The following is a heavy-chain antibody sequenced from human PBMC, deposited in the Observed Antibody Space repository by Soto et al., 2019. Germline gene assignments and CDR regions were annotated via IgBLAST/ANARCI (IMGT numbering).Heavy chain of an antibody. D-gene: IGHD1-26*01. CDR2: INGGNGNT. J-gene: IGHJ4*02. Sequence: QVQLVQSVAEVKKPGASVKISCKVSGYTFTSYAIHLVRQAPGHCLEWMGWINGGNGNTKSSQNFQGRVTITRDTSASTAYMELSSLTSEDTAVYSCARTPVVTTKLDYCGQGTLVTVSS. CDR3: ARTPVVTTKLDY. V-gene: IGHV1-3*01. CDR1: GYTFTSYA.